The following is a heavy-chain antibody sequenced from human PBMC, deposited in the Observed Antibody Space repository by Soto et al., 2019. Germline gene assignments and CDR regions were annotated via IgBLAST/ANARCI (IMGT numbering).Heavy chain of an antibody. CDR2: ISGSDGTT. D-gene: IGHD3-3*01. V-gene: IGHV3-23*01. CDR3: AKDVASQSGYYSGRHYFDP. Sequence: PGGSLRLSCAASGFPFSSYGMNWVRQAPGKGLEWVSAISGSDGTTHYADSVRGRFTISRDNSNNTVFLQMNSLRVEDTGLYYCAKDVASQSGYYSGRHYFDPWGQGALVTVSS. J-gene: IGHJ5*02. CDR1: GFPFSSYG.